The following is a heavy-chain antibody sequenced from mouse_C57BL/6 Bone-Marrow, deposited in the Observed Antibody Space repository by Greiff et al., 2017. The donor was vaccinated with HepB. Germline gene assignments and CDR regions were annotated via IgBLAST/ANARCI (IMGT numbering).Heavy chain of an antibody. CDR1: GYTFTDYY. Sequence: EVQLQQSGPELVKPGASVKISCKASGYTFTDYYMNWVKQSHGKSLEWIGDINPNNGGTSYNQKFKGKATLTVDKSSSTAYMELRSLTSEDSAVYYCAKTTAFDYWGQGTTLTVSS. CDR2: INPNNGGT. CDR3: AKTTAFDY. V-gene: IGHV1-26*01. J-gene: IGHJ2*01. D-gene: IGHD1-2*01.